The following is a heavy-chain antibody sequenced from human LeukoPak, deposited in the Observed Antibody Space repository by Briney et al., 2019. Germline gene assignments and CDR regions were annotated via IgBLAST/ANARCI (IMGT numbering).Heavy chain of an antibody. V-gene: IGHV1-8*01. D-gene: IGHD6-19*01. Sequence: ASVKVSCKASGYTFTSYDINWVRQATGQGLEWMGWMNPNSGNTGYAQKFQGRVTMTTDTSTSTVYMELRGLRSDDTAVYYCARLALAGLIYYMDVWGKGTTVTISS. CDR3: ARLALAGLIYYMDV. CDR1: GYTFTSYD. CDR2: MNPNSGNT. J-gene: IGHJ6*03.